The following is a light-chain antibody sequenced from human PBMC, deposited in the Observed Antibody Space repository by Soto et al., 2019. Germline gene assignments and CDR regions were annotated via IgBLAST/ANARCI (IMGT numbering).Light chain of an antibody. V-gene: IGKV4-1*01. CDR3: QQYYGAPLT. J-gene: IGKJ4*01. Sequence: DIVMTQFPDSLAVSLGERATINCKSSQSVLSSSNNRNYLAWHQQKPGQPPKLLISWASSRESGVPDRISGSVSGTDFPLTISSLQAEDVAVYYCQQYYGAPLTFGGGTKVEIK. CDR1: QSVLSSSNNRNY. CDR2: WAS.